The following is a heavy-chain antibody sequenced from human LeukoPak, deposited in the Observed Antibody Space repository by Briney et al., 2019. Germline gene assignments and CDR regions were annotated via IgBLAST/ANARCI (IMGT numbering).Heavy chain of an antibody. D-gene: IGHD4-11*01. CDR3: ASPTTVYYYYGMDV. CDR2: INHSGST. J-gene: IGHJ6*02. Sequence: PSETLSLTCAVYGGSFSGYYWSWIRQPPGKGLEWIGEINHSGSTNYNPSLKSRVTISVDTSKNQFSLKLSSVTAADTAVYYCASPTTVYYYYGMDVRGQGTTVTVSS. V-gene: IGHV4-34*01. CDR1: GGSFSGYY.